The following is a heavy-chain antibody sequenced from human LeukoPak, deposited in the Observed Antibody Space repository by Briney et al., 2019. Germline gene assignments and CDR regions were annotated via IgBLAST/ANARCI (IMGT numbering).Heavy chain of an antibody. J-gene: IGHJ4*02. CDR1: GYTFTGYY. V-gene: IGHV1-2*04. D-gene: IGHD3-22*01. CDR3: ASHPAYDYDSSGYYYSLYY. Sequence: ASVKVSCKASGYTFTGYYMHWVRQAPGQGLEWMGWINPNSGGTNYAQKFQGWVTMTRDTSISTAYMELSRLRSDDTAVYYCASHPAYDYDSSGYYYSLYYWGQGTLVTVSS. CDR2: INPNSGGT.